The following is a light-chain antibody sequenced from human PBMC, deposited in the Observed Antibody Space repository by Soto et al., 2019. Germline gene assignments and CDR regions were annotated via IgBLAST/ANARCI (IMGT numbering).Light chain of an antibody. V-gene: IGLV2-14*01. J-gene: IGLJ1*01. CDR2: EVS. CDR1: NSDVGGYNY. Sequence: QSALTQPASVSGSPGQSITISCTGTNSDVGGYNYVSWYQQHPGKAPKLMIYEVSDRPSGISNRFSGSKSGNTASLTISGLQAEDEADYYCRSFTRSNTYVFGTGTKLTVL. CDR3: RSFTRSNTYV.